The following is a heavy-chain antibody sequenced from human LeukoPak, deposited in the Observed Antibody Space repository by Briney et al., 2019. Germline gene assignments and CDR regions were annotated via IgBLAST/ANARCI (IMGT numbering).Heavy chain of an antibody. CDR2: INAGNGNT. Sequence: ASVKVTCKASGYTFTSYAMHWVRQAPGQRLEWMGWINAGNGNTKYSQKFQGRVTMTTDTSTSTAYMELRSLRSDDTAVYYCARDCSSTSCQDFGPYYFDYWGQGTLVTVSS. V-gene: IGHV1-3*01. J-gene: IGHJ4*02. D-gene: IGHD2-2*01. CDR3: ARDCSSTSCQDFGPYYFDY. CDR1: GYTFTSYA.